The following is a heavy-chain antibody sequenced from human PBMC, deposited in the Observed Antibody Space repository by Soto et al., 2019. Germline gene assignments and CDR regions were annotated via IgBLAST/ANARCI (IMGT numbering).Heavy chain of an antibody. CDR2: IYYSGCT. J-gene: IGHJ6*02. CDR1: GGSISSSSYY. CDR3: AISPGTPSYYGMDV. D-gene: IGHD1-7*01. Sequence: QLQLQESGPGLVKPSETLSLTCTVSGGSISSSSYYWGWIRQPPGKGLAWIGRIYYSGCTYYNPSLKRRVTTSVDTSKNQFSLKLSSVTAADTAVYYCAISPGTPSYYGMDVWGQGTTVTVSS. V-gene: IGHV4-39*01.